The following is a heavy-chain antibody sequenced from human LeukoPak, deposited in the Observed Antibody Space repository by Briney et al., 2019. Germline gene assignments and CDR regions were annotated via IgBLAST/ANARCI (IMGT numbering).Heavy chain of an antibody. CDR3: ARQPKSHFWSGYCTFFFDY. D-gene: IGHD3-3*02. CDR2: IYYSGTT. Sequence: KASETLSLTCTVSGGSISSSSYYWGWIRQPPGKGREWIGSIYYSGTTYYNPSLKSRVTISVDTSKNQFSLKLSSVTAADTAVYYCARQPKSHFWSGYCTFFFDYWGQGTLVTVSS. J-gene: IGHJ4*02. V-gene: IGHV4-39*01. CDR1: GGSISSSSYY.